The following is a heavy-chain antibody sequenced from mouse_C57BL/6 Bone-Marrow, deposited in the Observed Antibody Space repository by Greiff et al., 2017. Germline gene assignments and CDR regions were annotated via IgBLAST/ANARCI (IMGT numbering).Heavy chain of an antibody. Sequence: VQLQQSGPELVKPGASVQISCKASGYAFSSSWMNWVKQRPGQGLEWIGRVYPGDGDTNYNGKFKGKATLTADKSSSTAYMQLSSLTSEDCAVYFCARDYLYGLWGTGTTGTVCS. D-gene: IGHD2-14*01. J-gene: IGHJ1*03. CDR2: VYPGDGDT. CDR3: ARDYLYGL. CDR1: GYAFSSSW. V-gene: IGHV1-82*01.